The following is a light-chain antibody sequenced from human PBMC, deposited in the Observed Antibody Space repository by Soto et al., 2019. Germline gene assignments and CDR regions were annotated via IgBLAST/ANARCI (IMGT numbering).Light chain of an antibody. CDR3: SSHSSSSTLVV. CDR1: SSDVGGYNY. J-gene: IGLJ2*01. V-gene: IGLV2-14*03. CDR2: DVN. Sequence: QSALSQPASMSGSPGQSITISCTGTSSDVGGYNYVSWYRQYPGKAPKLIIYDVNNRPSEVSNRFSGSKSGNTASLTISGLQAEDEADYYCSSHSSSSTLVVFGGGTKVPVL.